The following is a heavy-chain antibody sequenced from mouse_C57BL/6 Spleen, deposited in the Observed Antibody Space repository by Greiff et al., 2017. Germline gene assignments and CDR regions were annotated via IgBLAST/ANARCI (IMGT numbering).Heavy chain of an antibody. V-gene: IGHV1-69*01. CDR3: ARSNYGSSLAWFAY. Sequence: QVQLQQPGAELVMPGASVKLSCKASGYTFTSYWMHWVKQRPGQGLEWIGEIDPSDSYTNYNQKFKGKSTLTVDKSSSTAYMQLSSLTSEDSAVYYCARSNYGSSLAWFAYSGQGTLVTVSA. D-gene: IGHD1-1*01. CDR1: GYTFTSYW. J-gene: IGHJ3*01. CDR2: IDPSDSYT.